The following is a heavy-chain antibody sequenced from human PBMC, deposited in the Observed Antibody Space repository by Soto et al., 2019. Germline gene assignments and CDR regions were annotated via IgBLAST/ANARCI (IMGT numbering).Heavy chain of an antibody. CDR2: IFTSGST. CDR1: GGSINGGAYY. Sequence: SETLSLTCTVSGGSINGGAYYWSWIRQHPGKGLEWIGYIFTSGSTYYNPSLRSRVTISVDTSKNHFSLKLRSVTAADTAVYHCARVGSRGYSYGYADYWGQGNLVTVSS. CDR3: ARVGSRGYSYGYADY. D-gene: IGHD5-18*01. V-gene: IGHV4-31*03. J-gene: IGHJ4*02.